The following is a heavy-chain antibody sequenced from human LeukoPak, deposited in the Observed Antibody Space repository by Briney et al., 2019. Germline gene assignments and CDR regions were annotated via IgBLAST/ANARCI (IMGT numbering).Heavy chain of an antibody. V-gene: IGHV5-51*01. CDR1: GYSFNTYW. J-gene: IGHJ3*02. Sequence: GESLKISCRGSGYSFNTYWIGWVRQMPGKGLEWMGIIYPGDSDTKYSPSFQGQVTVSADKSITTAYLQWSSLKASDTAMYYCARWVTADRGKKDAFDIWGQGTMVTVSS. CDR2: IYPGDSDT. D-gene: IGHD2-21*02. CDR3: ARWVTADRGKKDAFDI.